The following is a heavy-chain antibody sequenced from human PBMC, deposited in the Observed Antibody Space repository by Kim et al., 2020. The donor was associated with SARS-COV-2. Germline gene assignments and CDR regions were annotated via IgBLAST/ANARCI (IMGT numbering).Heavy chain of an antibody. V-gene: IGHV3-53*01. CDR2: IYRNGTT. CDR3: AGDNYNNYWYKY. Sequence: GGSLRLSCAASEFSVSTKTMTWVRQTPGKGLEWVSIIYRNGTTYYADSVKGRFTTPRDTSKNTLYLQMDNLGADDAAVYYCAGDNYNNYWYKYWGQGTLVTVAA. D-gene: IGHD1-20*01. CDR1: EFSVSTKT. J-gene: IGHJ4*02.